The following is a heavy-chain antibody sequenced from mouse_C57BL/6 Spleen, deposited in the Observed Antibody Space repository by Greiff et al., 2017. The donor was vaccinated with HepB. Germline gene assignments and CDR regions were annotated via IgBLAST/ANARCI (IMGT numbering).Heavy chain of an antibody. D-gene: IGHD1-1*01. Sequence: EVNLVESGGGLVKPGGSLKLSCAASGFTFSSYAMSWVRQTPEKRLEWVATISDGGSYTYYPDNVKGRFTISRDNAKNNLYLQMSHLKSEDTAMYYCARGGITTVVATYYWYFDVWGTGTTVTVSS. J-gene: IGHJ1*03. CDR3: ARGGITTVVATYYWYFDV. V-gene: IGHV5-4*03. CDR2: ISDGGSYT. CDR1: GFTFSSYA.